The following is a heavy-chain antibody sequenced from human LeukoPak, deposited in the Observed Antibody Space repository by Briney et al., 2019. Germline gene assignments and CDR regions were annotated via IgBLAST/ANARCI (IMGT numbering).Heavy chain of an antibody. V-gene: IGHV3-33*01. CDR1: GFTFSSYG. CDR3: ARFWSGFVTY. D-gene: IGHD3-3*01. Sequence: GGSLRLSCVASGFTFSSYGMHWVRQAPGKGLEWVAVIWYDGSNKYYADPVNGRFTISRDNSKNMLYLQMNSLRAEDTAVYYCARFWSGFVTYWGQGTMVTVSS. CDR2: IWYDGSNK. J-gene: IGHJ3*01.